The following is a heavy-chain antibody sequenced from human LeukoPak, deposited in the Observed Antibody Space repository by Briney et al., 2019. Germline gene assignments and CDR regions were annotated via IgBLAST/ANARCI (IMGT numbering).Heavy chain of an antibody. CDR3: ATSRQWLVRYFDY. CDR2: ISGSGGST. D-gene: IGHD6-19*01. Sequence: GGSLRLSCAASGFTFSSYAMSWVRQAPGKGLEWVAAISGSGGSTYYADSVRGRFTISRDNSKNTLYLQMKSLRAEDTAVYYCATSRQWLVRYFDYWGQGTLATVSS. CDR1: GFTFSSYA. V-gene: IGHV3-23*01. J-gene: IGHJ4*02.